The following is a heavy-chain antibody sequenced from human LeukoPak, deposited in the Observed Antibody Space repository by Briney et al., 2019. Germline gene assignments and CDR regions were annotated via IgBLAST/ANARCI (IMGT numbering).Heavy chain of an antibody. CDR3: ARDFVRGVVGSAY. CDR1: GFTFTIYC. J-gene: IGHJ4*02. D-gene: IGHD3-10*01. V-gene: IGHV3-33*01. Sequence: GQSLRLSCAPSGFTFTIYCTRSARQPPGKWREWLAFIWYDGSNKYYADSVKGRFTISRDKSKNTLYLQMNSLRAEDTAVYYCARDFVRGVVGSAYWGQGTLVTVSS. CDR2: IWYDGSNK.